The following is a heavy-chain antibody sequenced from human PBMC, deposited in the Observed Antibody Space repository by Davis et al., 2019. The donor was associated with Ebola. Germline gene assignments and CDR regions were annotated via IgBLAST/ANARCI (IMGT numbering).Heavy chain of an antibody. Sequence: PSETLSLTCAVSGYSISSGYYWGWIRQPPGKGLEWIGSLYNSGKTYYNPSLNSRVTMSVDTSKNHFSLKLSSVTAADTAVYYCARETEHYDSSGYSRLFDPWGQGTLVTVSS. V-gene: IGHV4-38-2*02. D-gene: IGHD3-22*01. CDR2: LYNSGKT. CDR1: GYSISSGYY. CDR3: ARETEHYDSSGYSRLFDP. J-gene: IGHJ5*02.